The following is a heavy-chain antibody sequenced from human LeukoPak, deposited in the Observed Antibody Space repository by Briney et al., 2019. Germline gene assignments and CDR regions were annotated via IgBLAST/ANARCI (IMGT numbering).Heavy chain of an antibody. CDR2: ISGSGGST. CDR3: AKDQDREFYDFWSGLSAFDI. CDR1: GFTFSSYA. J-gene: IGHJ3*02. Sequence: GGSLRLSCAASGFTFSSYAMSWVRQAPGKGLEWVSAISGSGGSTYYADSVKGRFTISRDNSKNTLYLKMNSLRAEDTAVYYCAKDQDREFYDFWSGLSAFDIWGQGTMVTVSS. D-gene: IGHD3-3*01. V-gene: IGHV3-23*01.